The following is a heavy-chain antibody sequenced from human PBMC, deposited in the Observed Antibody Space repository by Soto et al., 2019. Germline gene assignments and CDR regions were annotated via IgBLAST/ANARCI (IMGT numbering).Heavy chain of an antibody. CDR1: GGSISSGDYY. V-gene: IGHV4-30-4*01. Sequence: PSETLSLTCTVSGGSISSGDYYWSWIRQPPGKGLEWIGYIYYSGSTYYNPSLKSRVTISVDTSKNQFSLKLSSVTAADTAVYYCAREGTTVATFDYWGQGTPVTVSS. J-gene: IGHJ4*02. CDR3: AREGTTVATFDY. D-gene: IGHD4-17*01. CDR2: IYYSGST.